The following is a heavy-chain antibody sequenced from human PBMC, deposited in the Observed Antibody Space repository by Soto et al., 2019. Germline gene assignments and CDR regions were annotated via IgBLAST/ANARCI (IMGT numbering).Heavy chain of an antibody. J-gene: IGHJ4*02. CDR3: ANFVVGPATLPY. CDR2: MYQAGSV. Sequence: QLQLQESGSGLVKPSQTLSLTCNVSGGSVNSGTYSWSWLRQPPGKGLEWIGYMYQAGSVHYNPYLKKRVTLSVDGSKNQFSLNLTSVTAADTAVYECANFVVGPATLPYWGPGMLVTVSS. V-gene: IGHV4-30-2*01. CDR1: GGSVNSGTYS. D-gene: IGHD2-15*01.